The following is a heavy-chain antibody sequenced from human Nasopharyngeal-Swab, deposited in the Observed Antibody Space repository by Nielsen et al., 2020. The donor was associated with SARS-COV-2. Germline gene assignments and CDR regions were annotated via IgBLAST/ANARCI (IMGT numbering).Heavy chain of an antibody. J-gene: IGHJ5*02. D-gene: IGHD3-16*01. CDR1: GFALRSYA. V-gene: IGHV3-23*01. CDR2: VSKNGDTT. CDR3: ARGGDPTRVTPTRGLDP. Sequence: GESLKISCAASGFALRSYAMTWVRQTPGKGLEWVSSVSKNGDTTFYADSVRGRFTISSDDSKNTLYLQVSSLRAEDTAVYFCARGGDPTRVTPTRGLDPWGQGTMVTVSS.